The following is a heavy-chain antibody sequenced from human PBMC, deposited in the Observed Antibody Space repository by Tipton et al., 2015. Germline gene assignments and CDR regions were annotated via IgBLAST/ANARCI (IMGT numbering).Heavy chain of an antibody. CDR3: ARDYCSVTSCYDY. CDR1: QFTFSRFG. CDR2: ISNDETIE. V-gene: IGHV3-33*01. Sequence: SLRLSCAASQFTFSRFGMHWLRQAPGKGLEWVAVISNDETIENYADSVKGRFTISRDNSKDTLYLQMNSLGADDTAVYYCARDYCSVTSCYDYWGQGTLVTVSS. J-gene: IGHJ4*02. D-gene: IGHD2-2*01.